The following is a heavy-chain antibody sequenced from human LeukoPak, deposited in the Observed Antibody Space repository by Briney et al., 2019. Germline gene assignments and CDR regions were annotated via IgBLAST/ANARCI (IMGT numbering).Heavy chain of an antibody. Sequence: TGESLTLSCTASGFSLSAYSMNWVRQAPGKGLEWVAVISYDGSNKYYADSVKGRFTISRDNSKNTLYLQMNSLRAEDTAVYYCAKSIAAAGMYYYYYMDVWGKGTTVTVSS. CDR3: AKSIAAAGMYYYYYMDV. CDR2: ISYDGSNK. D-gene: IGHD6-13*01. V-gene: IGHV3-30*18. CDR1: GFSLSAYS. J-gene: IGHJ6*03.